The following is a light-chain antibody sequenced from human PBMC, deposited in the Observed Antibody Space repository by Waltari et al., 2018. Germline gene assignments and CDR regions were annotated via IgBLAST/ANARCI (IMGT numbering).Light chain of an antibody. V-gene: IGKV3-15*01. CDR1: QTVSSS. J-gene: IGKJ1*01. CDR3: QHYNNWPPWT. Sequence: EVVMTQSPATLSVSPGERVTLSCRASQTVSSSLAWFQQKPGQAPRLLIFGAIIRATGVPARFSGSGSGTEFTLTISSLQSEDVAVYYCQHYNNWPPWTFGQGTKVEIK. CDR2: GAI.